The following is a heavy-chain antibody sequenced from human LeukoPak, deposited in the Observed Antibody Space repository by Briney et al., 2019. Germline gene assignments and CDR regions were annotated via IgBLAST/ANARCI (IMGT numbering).Heavy chain of an antibody. CDR3: AREADSGSYFAY. CDR1: GFTFSSYA. V-gene: IGHV3-23*01. CDR2: ISGSGGST. Sequence: PGGSLRLSCAASGFTFSSYAVSWVRQAPGKGLEWVSTISGSGGSTYYADSVKGRFTISRDNSKNTLYLQMKSLRAEDTAVYYCAREADSGSYFAYWGQGTLVTVSS. D-gene: IGHD1-26*01. J-gene: IGHJ4*02.